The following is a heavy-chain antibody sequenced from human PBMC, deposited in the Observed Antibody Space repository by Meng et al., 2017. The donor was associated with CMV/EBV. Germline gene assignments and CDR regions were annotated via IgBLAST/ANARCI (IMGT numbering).Heavy chain of an antibody. D-gene: IGHD3-3*01. Sequence: PGFTFSSDAMHWVRQAPGKGLEWVAVISYDGSNKYYADSVKGRFTISRDNSKNTLYLQMNSLRAEDTAVYYCARDWFFGGSGWFDPWGQGTLVTVSS. V-gene: IGHV3-30-3*01. CDR3: ARDWFFGGSGWFDP. CDR1: GFTFSSDA. CDR2: ISYDGSNK. J-gene: IGHJ5*02.